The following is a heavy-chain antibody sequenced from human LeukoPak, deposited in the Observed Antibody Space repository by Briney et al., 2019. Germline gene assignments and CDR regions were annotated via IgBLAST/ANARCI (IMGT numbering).Heavy chain of an antibody. J-gene: IGHJ4*02. D-gene: IGHD6-19*01. V-gene: IGHV3-7*01. Sequence: PGGSLRLSCSASGFTFYNYWMSWVRQTPGKGLEWVANIKQDGSEKYYVDSVKGRFTISRDNAKNSLYLQMNSLRAEDTAVYYCARDRGSGWYRSSGGLDYWGQGTLVTVSS. CDR1: GFTFYNYW. CDR3: ARDRGSGWYRSSGGLDY. CDR2: IKQDGSEK.